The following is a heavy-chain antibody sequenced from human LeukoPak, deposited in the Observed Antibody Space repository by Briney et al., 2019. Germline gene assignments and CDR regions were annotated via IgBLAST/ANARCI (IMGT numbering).Heavy chain of an antibody. CDR1: GGTFSSYA. D-gene: IGHD2-2*01. Sequence: SVKVSCKASGGTFSSYAISWVRQAPGQGLEWMGGIIPIFGTANYAQKFQGRATITADKSTSTAYMELSSLRSEDTAVYYCALRVVVPAANYNWFDPWGQGTLVTVSS. CDR2: IIPIFGTA. J-gene: IGHJ5*02. CDR3: ALRVVVPAANYNWFDP. V-gene: IGHV1-69*06.